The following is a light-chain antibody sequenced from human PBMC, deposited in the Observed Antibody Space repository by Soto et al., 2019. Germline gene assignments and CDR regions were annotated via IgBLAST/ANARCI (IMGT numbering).Light chain of an antibody. CDR3: MQALQTPNT. CDR1: HSLLHSNGYNY. V-gene: IGKV2-28*01. Sequence: DIVMTQSPLSLPVTPGEAASISFRSSHSLLHSNGYNYLDWYLQKPGQSPQLLIYLGSNRASGVPDRFSGSGSGTDFTLKISRVEAEDVGVYYCMQALQTPNTFGQGTRLEI. CDR2: LGS. J-gene: IGKJ5*01.